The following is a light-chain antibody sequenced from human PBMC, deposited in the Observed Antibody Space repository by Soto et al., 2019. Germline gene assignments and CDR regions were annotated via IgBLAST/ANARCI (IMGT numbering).Light chain of an antibody. CDR1: SSYIGAYNY. V-gene: IGLV2-14*01. Sequence: QSALTQPASGSGSPGQSISISCTGTSSYIGAYNYVSWYQQYPGKAPKLMICEVSNRPSGVSNRFSGSKCDNTSSLTISGLQPEEGADYYCSSYSTRYTHVFGSGTMLTVL. CDR3: SSYSTRYTHV. J-gene: IGLJ1*01. CDR2: EVS.